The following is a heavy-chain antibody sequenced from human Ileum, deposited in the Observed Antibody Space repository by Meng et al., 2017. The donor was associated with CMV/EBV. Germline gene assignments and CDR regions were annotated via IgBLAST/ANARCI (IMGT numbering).Heavy chain of an antibody. J-gene: IGHJ4*02. CDR1: GDSVSSNTAA. V-gene: IGHV6-1*01. Sequence: SETLSLTCALSGDSVSSNTAAWNWIRQSPSRGLEWLGRTYYRSKWHNDYALSVRSRITINPDTSKNQFSLQLNSVTPEDTAVYYCVGGGGNFDYWGQGRLVTVSS. CDR2: TYYRSKWHN. D-gene: IGHD4-23*01. CDR3: VGGGGNFDY.